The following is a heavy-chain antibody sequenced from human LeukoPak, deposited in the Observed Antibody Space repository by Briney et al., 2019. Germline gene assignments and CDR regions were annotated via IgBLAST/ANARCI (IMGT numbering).Heavy chain of an antibody. Sequence: KSSETLSLTCTVSGGSISSGGYYWSWIRQHPGKGLEWIGYIYYSGSTNYNPSLKSRVTISVDTSKNQFSLKLSSVTAADTAVYYCARVLPSYYFDYWGQGTLVTVSS. D-gene: IGHD3-10*01. CDR1: GGSISSGGYY. V-gene: IGHV4-61*08. J-gene: IGHJ4*02. CDR2: IYYSGST. CDR3: ARVLPSYYFDY.